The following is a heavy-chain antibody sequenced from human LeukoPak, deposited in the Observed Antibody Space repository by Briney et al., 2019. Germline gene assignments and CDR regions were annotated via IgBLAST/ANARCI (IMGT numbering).Heavy chain of an antibody. CDR3: ARDQYDTWSRRGNFDS. D-gene: IGHD3-3*01. J-gene: IGHJ4*02. CDR1: GFTFSSYS. Sequence: PGGSLRLSCAGSGFTFSSYSMNWVRQAPGKGLEWVANIKLDGSEKNYVDSVKGRFTISRDNTKNSLYLQMNSLRVEDTAVFYCARDQYDTWSRRGNFDSWGQGTLVIVSS. V-gene: IGHV3-7*03. CDR2: IKLDGSEK.